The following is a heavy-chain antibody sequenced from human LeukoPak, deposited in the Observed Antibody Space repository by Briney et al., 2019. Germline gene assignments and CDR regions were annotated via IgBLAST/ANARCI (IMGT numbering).Heavy chain of an antibody. CDR3: ARAPSVTDYYYYYMDV. CDR2: IYYSGST. D-gene: IGHD2-21*02. V-gene: IGHV4-59*12. J-gene: IGHJ6*03. Sequence: SETLSLTCTVSGGSISSYYWSWIRQPPGKGLEWIGYIYYSGSTNYNPSLKSRVTMSVDTSKNQFSLKLSSVTAADTAVYYCARAPSVTDYYYYYMDVWGKGTTVTISS. CDR1: GGSISSYY.